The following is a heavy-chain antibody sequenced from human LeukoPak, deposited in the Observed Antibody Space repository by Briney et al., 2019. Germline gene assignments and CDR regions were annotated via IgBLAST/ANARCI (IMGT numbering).Heavy chain of an antibody. CDR3: AREWPDIVVVPAATLFDY. D-gene: IGHD2-2*01. J-gene: IGHJ4*02. V-gene: IGHV1-18*01. CDR1: GYTFTSYG. CDR2: ISAYNGNT. Sequence: ASVKVSCKASGYTFTSYGISWVRQAPGQGLEWMGWISAYNGNTNYAQKLQGRVTMTTDTSTSTAYMELRSLRSDDTAVYYCAREWPDIVVVPAATLFDYWGQGTLVTVSS.